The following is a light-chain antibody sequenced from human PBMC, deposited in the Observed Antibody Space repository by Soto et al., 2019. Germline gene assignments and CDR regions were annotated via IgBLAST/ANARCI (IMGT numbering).Light chain of an antibody. J-gene: IGKJ2*01. V-gene: IGKV1-39*01. CDR3: QQSYSTLPYT. Sequence: IQMTQSPSSLSASVGDRVTLSCRASRNISSGLNWYQLKPGKAPKLLIYRASTLQNGVPSRFSGSGSATDFTLTITTLQPEDVATYSCQQSYSTLPYTFGQGTKVEIK. CDR2: RAS. CDR1: RNISSG.